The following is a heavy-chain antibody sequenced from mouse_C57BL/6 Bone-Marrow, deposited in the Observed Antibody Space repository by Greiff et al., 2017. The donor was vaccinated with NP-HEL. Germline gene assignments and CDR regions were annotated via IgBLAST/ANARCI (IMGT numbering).Heavy chain of an antibody. V-gene: IGHV1-64*01. Sequence: VQLQQSGAELVKPGASVKLSCKASGYTFTSYWMHWVKQRPGQGLEWIGMIHPNSGSTNYNEKFKSKATLTVDKSSSTAYMQLSSLTSEDSAVYYCARDPTWDYFDYWGQGTTLTVSS. CDR3: ARDPTWDYFDY. D-gene: IGHD1-1*01. CDR1: GYTFTSYW. CDR2: IHPNSGST. J-gene: IGHJ2*01.